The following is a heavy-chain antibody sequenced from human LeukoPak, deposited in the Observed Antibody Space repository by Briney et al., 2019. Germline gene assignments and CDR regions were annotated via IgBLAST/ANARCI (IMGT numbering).Heavy chain of an antibody. CDR1: GGTFSSYA. CDR3: ASGQAYYDRYYYCYYMDV. Sequence: SVTVSCKATGGTFSSYAISWVRQAPGQGLEWVGGSIPIYGTANYAQKFQGRVTITADESTSTAYMELSSLRSEDTAVYYCASGQAYYDRYYYCYYMDVWGKGTTVTVSS. CDR2: SIPIYGTA. D-gene: IGHD3-3*01. V-gene: IGHV1-69*01. J-gene: IGHJ6*03.